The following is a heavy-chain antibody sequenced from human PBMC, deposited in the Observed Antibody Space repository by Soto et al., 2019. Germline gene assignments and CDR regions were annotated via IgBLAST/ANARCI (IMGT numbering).Heavy chain of an antibody. CDR3: ARGLWFGPKKIGYFQH. CDR1: GGSFSGYY. V-gene: IGHV4-34*01. D-gene: IGHD3-10*01. J-gene: IGHJ1*01. CDR2: INHSGST. Sequence: SETLSLTCAFYGGSFSGYYWSWIRQPTGKGLEWIGEINHSGSTNYNPSLKSRVTISVDTSKNQFSLKLSSVTAADTAVYYCARGLWFGPKKIGYFQHWGQGTLVTVSS.